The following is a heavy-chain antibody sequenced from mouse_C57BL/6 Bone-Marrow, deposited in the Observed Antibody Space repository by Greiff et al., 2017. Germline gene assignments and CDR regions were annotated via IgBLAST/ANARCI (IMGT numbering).Heavy chain of an antibody. CDR1: GFTFSSYA. V-gene: IGHV5-4*01. CDR3: ARDEGRQRMLAWFAY. Sequence: EVQLQESGGGLVKPGGSLKLSCAASGFTFSSYAMSWVRQTPEKRLEWVATISDGGSYTYYPANVTGRFTISKDNAKNNLYLKMSHLKSEDTAMYYCARDEGRQRMLAWFAYWGQGTLVTVSA. J-gene: IGHJ3*01. CDR2: ISDGGSYT. D-gene: IGHD3-2*02.